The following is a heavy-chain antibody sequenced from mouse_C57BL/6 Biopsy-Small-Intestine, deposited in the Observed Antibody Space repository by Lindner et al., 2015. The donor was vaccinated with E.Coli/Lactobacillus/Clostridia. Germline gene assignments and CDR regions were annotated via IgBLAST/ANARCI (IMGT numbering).Heavy chain of an antibody. CDR3: ARVRSGGSYYYYYYNMGV. V-gene: IGHV1-81*01. Sequence: SVKVSCKASGGTFSSYAITWVRQAPGQGLEWMGGIIPIFGTANYAQKFQGRVTITADKSTSTAYVELSSLRSEDTAVYYCARVRSGGSYYYYYYNMGVWGQGTTVTVSS. D-gene: IGHD1-1*02. CDR1: GGTFSSYA. CDR2: IIPIFGTA. J-gene: IGHJ1*01.